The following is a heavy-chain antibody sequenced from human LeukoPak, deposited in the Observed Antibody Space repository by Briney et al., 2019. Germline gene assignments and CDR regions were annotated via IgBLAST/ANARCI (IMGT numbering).Heavy chain of an antibody. CDR2: TIPIFGTA. CDR1: GGTFSSYA. V-gene: IGHV1-69*13. D-gene: IGHD6-19*01. Sequence: ASVKVSCKASGGTFSSYAISWVRQAPGQGLEWMGGTIPIFGTANYAQKFQGRVTTTADESTSTAYMELSSLRSEDTAVYYCARAASIAVASTLGYWGQGTLVTVSS. J-gene: IGHJ4*02. CDR3: ARAASIAVASTLGY.